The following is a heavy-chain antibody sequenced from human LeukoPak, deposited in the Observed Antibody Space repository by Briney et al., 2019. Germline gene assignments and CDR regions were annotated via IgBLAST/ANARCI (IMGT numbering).Heavy chain of an antibody. CDR1: GFTFSSYA. V-gene: IGHV3-23*01. D-gene: IGHD6-19*01. CDR2: ISGSGGST. CDR3: AKIAVAGTLVDY. Sequence: GGSLRLSRAASGFTFSSYAMSWVRQAPGKGLEWVSAISGSGGSTYYADSVKGRFTISRDNSKNTLYLQMNSPRAEDTAVYYCAKIAVAGTLVDYWGQGTLVTVSS. J-gene: IGHJ4*02.